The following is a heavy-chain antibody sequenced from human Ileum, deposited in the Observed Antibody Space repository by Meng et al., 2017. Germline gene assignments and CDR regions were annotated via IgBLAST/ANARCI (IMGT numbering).Heavy chain of an antibody. CDR2: IYYSGST. CDR3: ARDRDSSGYYPY. D-gene: IGHD3-22*01. Sequence: QVQLQESGPGLVKPSQTLSLTCTVSGGSISSGDYYWSWIRQPPGKGLEWIGYIYYSGSTYYNPSLKSRLTISVDTSKNQFSLKLSTVTAADTAVYYCARDRDSSGYYPYWGQGTLVTVSS. V-gene: IGHV4-30-4*01. J-gene: IGHJ4*02. CDR1: GGSISSGDYY.